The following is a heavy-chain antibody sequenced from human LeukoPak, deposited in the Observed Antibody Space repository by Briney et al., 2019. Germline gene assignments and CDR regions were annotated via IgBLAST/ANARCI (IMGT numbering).Heavy chain of an antibody. V-gene: IGHV1-2*02. Sequence: GASVKVSCKASGYTFTSYGISWVRQAPGQGLEWMGWINPNSGGTNYAQKFQGRVTMTRDTSISTAYMELSRLRSDDTAVYYCARDGAVDTAMVGFDPWGQGTLVTVSS. CDR3: ARDGAVDTAMVGFDP. CDR2: INPNSGGT. CDR1: GYTFTSYG. D-gene: IGHD5-18*01. J-gene: IGHJ5*02.